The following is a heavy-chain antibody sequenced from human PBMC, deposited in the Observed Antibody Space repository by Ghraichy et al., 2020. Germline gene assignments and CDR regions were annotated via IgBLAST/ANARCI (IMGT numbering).Heavy chain of an antibody. CDR2: IYNGGST. J-gene: IGHJ6*04. CDR1: GFTVSSNY. Sequence: GESLNISCAASGFTVSSNYMSWVRQAPGKGLEWVSVIYNGGSTYYADSVKGRFTISRANSKNTPYLQMNSLRAEDKAVYYCASSPSTSVAGPDYYYGMDVWGKGTTVTVSA. CDR3: ASSPSTSVAGPDYYYGMDV. V-gene: IGHV3-53*01. D-gene: IGHD6-19*01.